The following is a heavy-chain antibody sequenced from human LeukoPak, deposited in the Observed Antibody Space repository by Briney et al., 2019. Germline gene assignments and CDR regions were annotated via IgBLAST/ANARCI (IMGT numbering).Heavy chain of an antibody. Sequence: PSETLSLTCAVYGGSFSGYYWSWIRQPPGKGLEWIGEINHGGSTNYNPSLKSRVTISVDTSKNQFSLKLTSVTAADTAVYYCARGQYYDFWSGRGYFDYWGQGTLVTVSS. CDR3: ARGQYYDFWSGRGYFDY. CDR1: GGSFSGYY. D-gene: IGHD3-3*01. CDR2: INHGGST. V-gene: IGHV4-34*01. J-gene: IGHJ4*02.